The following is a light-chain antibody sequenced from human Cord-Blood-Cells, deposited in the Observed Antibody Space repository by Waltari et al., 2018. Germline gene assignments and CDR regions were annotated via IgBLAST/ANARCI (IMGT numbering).Light chain of an antibody. CDR2: EDS. J-gene: IGLJ1*01. V-gene: IGLV2-14*01. CDR1: SSDVGGKKY. Sequence: QSALTQPAPVSGSPGQSITISCTGTSSDVGGKKYVSCYQQHPRKAPKLMIYEDSNRPSCFSIRVSGPESSNSLSVSISALQAEVEADHYSSSYTSMSTYVFGTGIKVTVL. CDR3: SSYTSMSTYV.